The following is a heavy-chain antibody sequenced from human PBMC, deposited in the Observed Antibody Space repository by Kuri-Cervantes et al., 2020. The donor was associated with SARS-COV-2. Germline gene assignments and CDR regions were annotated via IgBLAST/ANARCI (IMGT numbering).Heavy chain of an antibody. J-gene: IGHJ6*02. Sequence: GESLKISCAASSFTFSDAWMNWVRQAPGKGLEWVGRIKRKADGGTTDYAAPVKGRFTISRDDSKNTLNLQMNSLKTEDTGVYYCTTDRGVSGNYYYYYGMDVWGQGTTVTVSS. V-gene: IGHV3-15*07. CDR2: IKRKADGGTT. CDR1: SFTFSDAW. D-gene: IGHD3-10*01. CDR3: TTDRGVSGNYYYYYGMDV.